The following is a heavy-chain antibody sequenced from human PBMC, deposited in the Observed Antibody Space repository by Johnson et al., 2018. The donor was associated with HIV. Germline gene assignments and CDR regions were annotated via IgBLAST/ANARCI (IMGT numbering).Heavy chain of an antibody. CDR3: AREMAWEDAFDV. CDR1: GFTFDDYG. J-gene: IGHJ3*01. V-gene: IGHV3-20*04. Sequence: VQLVESGGGVVQPGGSLRLSCAASGFTFDDYGMSWVRQAPGKGLEWVSGINWNGGSTGYADSVKGRFIISRDKSKNSLYLQMNSLRAEDTAVYYCAREMAWEDAFDVWGQGTMVTVSS. CDR2: INWNGGST. D-gene: IGHD5-24*01.